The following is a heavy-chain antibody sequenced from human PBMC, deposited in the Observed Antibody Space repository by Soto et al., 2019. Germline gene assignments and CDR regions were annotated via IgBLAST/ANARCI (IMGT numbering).Heavy chain of an antibody. J-gene: IGHJ4*02. CDR2: IYWDDDK. CDR1: GFSLTTSGVG. Sequence: QITLNESGPTVVRPTETLTLTCRFSGFSLTTSGVGVGWIRQSPGKAPEWLAIIYWDDDKGYSASLKSSLTITKDTSKNQVVLTVSDLDPTDTATYYCAHRVLRTVFGLVTTTAIYFDFWGQGTPVAVSS. D-gene: IGHD3-3*01. V-gene: IGHV2-5*02. CDR3: AHRVLRTVFGLVTTTAIYFDF.